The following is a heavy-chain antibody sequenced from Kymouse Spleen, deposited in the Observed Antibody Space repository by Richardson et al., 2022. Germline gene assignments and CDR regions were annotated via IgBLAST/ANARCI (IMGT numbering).Heavy chain of an antibody. CDR1: GFTFDDYA. V-gene: IGHV3-9*01. CDR2: ISWNSGSI. CDR3: AKGPGGSFDY. D-gene: IGHD3-16*02. J-gene: IGHJ4*02. Sequence: EVQLVESGGGLVQPGRSLRLSCAASGFTFDDYAMHWVRQAPGKGLEWVSGISWNSGSIGYADSVKGRFTISRDNAKNSLYLQMNSLRAEDTALYYCAKGPGGSFDYWGQGTLVTVSS.